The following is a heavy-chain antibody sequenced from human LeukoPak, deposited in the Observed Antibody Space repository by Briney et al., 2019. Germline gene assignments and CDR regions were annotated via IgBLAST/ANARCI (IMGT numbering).Heavy chain of an antibody. D-gene: IGHD3-16*02. CDR1: GSTLGSLA. CDR3: LLQMTYGELSDPDF. Sequence: GGSLRLSWQASGSTLGSLALHWFGRAPGKGLDGFSSGGTRSGTKYYADSVMGRFTISRDSAMNSVSLQINSLRAEDTAVYYCLLQMTYGELSDPDFRGQGTLVTVSS. V-gene: IGHV3-21*01. CDR2: GGTRSGTK. J-gene: IGHJ4*02.